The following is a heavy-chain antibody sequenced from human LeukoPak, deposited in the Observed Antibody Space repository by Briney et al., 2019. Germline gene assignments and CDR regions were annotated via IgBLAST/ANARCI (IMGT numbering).Heavy chain of an antibody. V-gene: IGHV4-59*01. CDR1: GDSISNYY. Sequence: SETLPLTCTVSGDSISNYYWSWIRQPPGKGLEWIAYIDYRGSTTYNPSLRSRITISVHTSRNQLSLKLTSVTAADTAVYYCARATTVVRWGYYYYGMDVWGQGTTVTVSS. CDR3: ARATTVVRWGYYYYGMDV. J-gene: IGHJ6*02. CDR2: IDYRGST. D-gene: IGHD4-17*01.